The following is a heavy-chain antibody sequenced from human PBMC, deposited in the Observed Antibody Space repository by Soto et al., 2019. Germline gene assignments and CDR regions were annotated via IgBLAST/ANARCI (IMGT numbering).Heavy chain of an antibody. Sequence: QVQLQESGPGLVKPSETLSLTCTVSGGSISSYYWSWIRQPPGKGLEWIGYIYYSGSTNYNPSLKSRVTISVDTSMNQFSLKLSSVTAADTAVYYCARHVVIAAAGTTERAPYYFDYWGQGTLVTVSS. J-gene: IGHJ4*02. CDR1: GGSISSYY. V-gene: IGHV4-59*08. CDR2: IYYSGST. CDR3: ARHVVIAAAGTTERAPYYFDY. D-gene: IGHD6-13*01.